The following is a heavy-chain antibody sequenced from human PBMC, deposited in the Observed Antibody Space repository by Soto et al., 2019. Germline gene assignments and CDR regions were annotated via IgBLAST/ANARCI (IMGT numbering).Heavy chain of an antibody. D-gene: IGHD6-13*01. CDR2: IWYDGSNK. CDR3: ARVYIGQQLVLGYMDV. V-gene: IGHV3-33*01. J-gene: IGHJ6*03. CDR1: GFTFSSYG. Sequence: QVQLVESGGGVVQPGRSLRLSCAASGFTFSSYGMHWVRQAPGKGLEWVAVIWYDGSNKYYADSVKGRFTISRDNSKNTLYLQMNSLRAEDTAVYYCARVYIGQQLVLGYMDVWGKGTTVTVSS.